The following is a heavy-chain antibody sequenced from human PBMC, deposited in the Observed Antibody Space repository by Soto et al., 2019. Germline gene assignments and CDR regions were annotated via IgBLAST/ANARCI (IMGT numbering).Heavy chain of an antibody. J-gene: IGHJ4*02. V-gene: IGHV4-30-2*01. CDR3: ARASTTVTTLDY. D-gene: IGHD4-17*01. Sequence: PSETLSLTCAVSGGSISSGGYSWSWIRQPPGKGLEWIGYIYHSGSTYYNPSLKSRVTVSVDRSKNQFSLKLSSVTAADTAVYYCARASTTVTTLDYWGQGTLVTVSS. CDR1: GGSISSGGYS. CDR2: IYHSGST.